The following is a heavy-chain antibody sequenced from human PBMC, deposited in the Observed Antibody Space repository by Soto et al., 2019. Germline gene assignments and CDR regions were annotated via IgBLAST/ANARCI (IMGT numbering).Heavy chain of an antibody. CDR1: GGTSSSYA. V-gene: IGHV1-69*13. D-gene: IGHD2-15*01. Sequence: GASVKVSCKASGGTSSSYAISWVRQAPGQGLEWMGGIIPIFGTANYAQKFQGRVTITADESTSTAYMELSSLRSEDTAVYYCASTWSKPYYYYYGTDVWGQGTTVTVSS. J-gene: IGHJ6*02. CDR3: ASTWSKPYYYYYGTDV. CDR2: IIPIFGTA.